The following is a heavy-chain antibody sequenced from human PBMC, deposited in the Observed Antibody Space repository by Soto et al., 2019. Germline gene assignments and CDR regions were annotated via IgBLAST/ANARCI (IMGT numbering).Heavy chain of an antibody. Sequence: QLHLVQSGAVVKKPGASVTVSCSASGYPVTAYYMHWVRQAPGRGLEWMGGINPATGAAKYTQTFLGRVTLTRYTSTITVFMELSGLPSGDTAVFYCARGGGVGVAGSAAFDMWGQGTLVTVSS. J-gene: IGHJ3*02. CDR1: GYPVTAYY. CDR3: ARGGGVGVAGSAAFDM. V-gene: IGHV1-2*02. D-gene: IGHD3-3*01. CDR2: INPATGAA.